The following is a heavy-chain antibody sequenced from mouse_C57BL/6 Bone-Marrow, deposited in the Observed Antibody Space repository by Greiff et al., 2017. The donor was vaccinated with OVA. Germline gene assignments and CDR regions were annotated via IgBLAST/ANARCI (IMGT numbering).Heavy chain of an antibody. CDR1: GYTFTSYG. Sequence: QVHVKQSGAELARPGASVKLSCKASGYTFTSYGISWVKQRTVQGLEWIGEIYPRSGNTYYNEKFKGKATLTADKSSSTAYMELRSLTSEDSAVYFCAGTTVYAMDYWGQGTSVTVSS. J-gene: IGHJ4*01. CDR2: IYPRSGNT. D-gene: IGHD1-1*01. CDR3: AGTTVYAMDY. V-gene: IGHV1-81*01.